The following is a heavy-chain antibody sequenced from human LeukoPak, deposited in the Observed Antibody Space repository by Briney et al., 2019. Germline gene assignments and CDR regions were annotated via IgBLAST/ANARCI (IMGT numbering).Heavy chain of an antibody. CDR1: GGSISRYD. V-gene: IGHV4-4*07. Sequence: SETLSLICTVSGGSISRYDWSWVRQSAGKGLEWIGRFYTSGTAHYNPSFNSRVTLSVDTSKNQFSLKLRSVTAADTAVYYCAKERVAGGSNWFDPWGQGTLVTVSS. CDR3: AKERVAGGSNWFDP. D-gene: IGHD6-13*01. CDR2: FYTSGTA. J-gene: IGHJ5*02.